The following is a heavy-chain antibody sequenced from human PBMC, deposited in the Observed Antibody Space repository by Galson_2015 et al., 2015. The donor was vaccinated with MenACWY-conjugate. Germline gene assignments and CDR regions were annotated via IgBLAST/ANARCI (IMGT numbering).Heavy chain of an antibody. V-gene: IGHV4-39*07. CDR1: GASISSSSYY. J-gene: IGHJ5*02. CDR3: ARASYAVDSWFDT. CDR2: IYFSGNS. D-gene: IGHD2-2*01. Sequence: SETLSLTCTVSGASISSSSYYWDWIRQSPGKGLEWIGSIYFSGNSYYNPSLKRRVTLSIGTSRNQFSLKVTSVTAADTAIYFCARASYAVDSWFDTWGQGTLVTVSS.